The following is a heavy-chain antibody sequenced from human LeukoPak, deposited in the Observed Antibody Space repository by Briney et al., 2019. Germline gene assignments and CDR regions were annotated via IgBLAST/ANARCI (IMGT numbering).Heavy chain of an antibody. CDR2: IYYTGST. Sequence: PSQTLSLTCTVSGGSVSSYYWSWIRQPPGKGLEWIGYIYYTGSTNYIPSLKSRVTISVDTSKNQFSLKLTSVTAADTAVYFCARSDSSGYFPIDFWGQGTLVTVSS. CDR1: GGSVSSYY. CDR3: ARSDSSGYFPIDF. J-gene: IGHJ4*02. D-gene: IGHD3-22*01. V-gene: IGHV4-59*02.